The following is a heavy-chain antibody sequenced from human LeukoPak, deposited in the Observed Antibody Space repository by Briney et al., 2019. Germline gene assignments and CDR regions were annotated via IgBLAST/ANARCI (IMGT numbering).Heavy chain of an antibody. V-gene: IGHV3-30*19. Sequence: GGSLRLSCAASRFTFSSYGMHWVRQAPGKGLEWVAVISYDGSNKYHADSVKGRFTISRDNSKNTLYLQMNSLRAGDTAVYYCARDSLDGVTYYYYYYMDVWGKGTTVTVSS. CDR2: ISYDGSNK. CDR3: ARDSLDGVTYYYYYYMDV. CDR1: RFTFSSYG. J-gene: IGHJ6*03. D-gene: IGHD3-3*01.